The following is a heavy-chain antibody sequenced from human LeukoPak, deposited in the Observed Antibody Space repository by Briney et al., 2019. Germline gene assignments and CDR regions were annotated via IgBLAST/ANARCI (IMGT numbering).Heavy chain of an antibody. CDR3: ARGHCDVLTSSYKWTPDY. V-gene: IGHV3-21*06. CDR1: GFTFSTYN. J-gene: IGHJ4*02. CDR2: ITSGGGYT. Sequence: GGSLRLSCAASGFTFSTYNMNWVRQAPGKGLEWVSSITSGGGYTYYADSVKGRFTTSRDNAKNSLSLRLDSLRAEDTAVYYCARGHCDVLTSSYKWTPDYWGQGTLVTVSS. D-gene: IGHD3-9*01.